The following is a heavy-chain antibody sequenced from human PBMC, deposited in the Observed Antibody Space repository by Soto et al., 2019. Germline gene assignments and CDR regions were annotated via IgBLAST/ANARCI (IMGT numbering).Heavy chain of an antibody. CDR2: IYFNGNT. D-gene: IGHD3-16*01. CDR1: ADSFSKYY. V-gene: IGHV4-59*01. J-gene: IGHJ4*02. Sequence: PSETLSLTCSVSADSFSKYYWTWIRQPPGEGLEWIGYIYFNGNTNYSPSLKGRVTISIDTSKKQFSLNLSSVTAADTAVYYCASVTFGGVVLAHWGQGTLVTVSS. CDR3: ASVTFGGVVLAH.